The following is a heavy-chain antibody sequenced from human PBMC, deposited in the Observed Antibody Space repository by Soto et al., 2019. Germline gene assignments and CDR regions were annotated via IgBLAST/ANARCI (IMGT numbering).Heavy chain of an antibody. CDR3: AKAAHYYGSGRRLDY. Sequence: QVQLVESGGGVVQPGRSLRLSCAASGFTFSSYGMHWVRQAAGKGLEWVAVISYDGSNKYYADSVKGRFTISRDNSKNTLYLQMNSMRAEDTAVYYCAKAAHYYGSGRRLDYWGQGTLVTVSS. J-gene: IGHJ4*02. V-gene: IGHV3-30*18. D-gene: IGHD3-10*01. CDR1: GFTFSSYG. CDR2: ISYDGSNK.